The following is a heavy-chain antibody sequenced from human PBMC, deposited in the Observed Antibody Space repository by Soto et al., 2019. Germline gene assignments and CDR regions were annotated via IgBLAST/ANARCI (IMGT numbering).Heavy chain of an antibody. CDR2: IYYSGST. CDR1: GGSVSSGSYY. V-gene: IGHV4-61*01. D-gene: IGHD2-2*02. CDR3: ASVTRTCISTSCYRYYYGMDV. J-gene: IGHJ6*02. Sequence: SETLSLTCTVSGGSVSSGSYYWSWIRQPPGKGLEWIGYIYYSGSTNYKHSLKSRVTISVDTSKNQFSLKLSSVTAADTAVYYCASVTRTCISTSCYRYYYGMDVWGQGTTVT.